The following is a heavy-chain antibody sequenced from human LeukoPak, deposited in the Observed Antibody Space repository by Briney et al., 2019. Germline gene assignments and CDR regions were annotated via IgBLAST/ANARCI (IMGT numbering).Heavy chain of an antibody. CDR2: ISSSSSYI. V-gene: IGHV3-21*01. CDR3: ASTEGCSSTSCYTWFDY. J-gene: IGHJ4*02. Sequence: GRSLRLSCAASGFTFSSYSMNWVRQAPGKGLEWVSSISSSSSYIYYADSVKGRFTISRDNAKNSLYLQMNSLRAEDTAVYYCASTEGCSSTSCYTWFDYWGQGTLVTVSS. D-gene: IGHD2-2*02. CDR1: GFTFSSYS.